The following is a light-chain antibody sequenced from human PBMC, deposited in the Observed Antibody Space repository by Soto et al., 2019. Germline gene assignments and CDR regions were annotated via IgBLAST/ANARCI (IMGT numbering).Light chain of an antibody. CDR2: AAS. CDR3: QQYGSSPLT. V-gene: IGKV3-20*01. Sequence: DIVMTQSPATLSSFPGDRAPLSCRASQSVSTTFLAWYQQKPGQAPRLLIYAASSRATGIPDRFRGSGSGTDFTLTISRLEPEDFAVYYCQQYGSSPLTFGGGTKVDIK. CDR1: QSVSTTF. J-gene: IGKJ4*01.